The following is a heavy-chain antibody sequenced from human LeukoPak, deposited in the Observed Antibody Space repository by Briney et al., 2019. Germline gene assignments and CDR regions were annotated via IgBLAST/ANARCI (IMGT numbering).Heavy chain of an antibody. V-gene: IGHV4-59*08. Sequence: SETLSLTCTVSRGSINSHFWSWIRQPPGKGLEWIGFMYYSGNPTYNSTLQSRAVISVDTSTNQFSLRLTSMTAADTATYYCARTLTPRRAAFDIWGQGTMVVVSS. CDR1: RGSINSHF. CDR2: MYYSGNP. CDR3: ARTLTPRRAAFDI. D-gene: IGHD3-9*01. J-gene: IGHJ3*02.